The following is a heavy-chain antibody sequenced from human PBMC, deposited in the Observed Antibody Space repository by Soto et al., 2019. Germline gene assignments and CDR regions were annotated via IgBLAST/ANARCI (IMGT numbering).Heavy chain of an antibody. V-gene: IGHV3-23*04. J-gene: IGHJ4*02. D-gene: IGHD3-3*01. CDR2: ISGSGGST. CDR3: AKDLDFWSGYHYSGFDY. CDR1: GFTFSSYA. Sequence: EVQLVESGGGLVQPGGSLRLSCAASGFTFSSYAMSWVRQAPGKGLEWVSAISGSGGSTYYADSVKGRFTISRDNSKNTLHLQMNSLRSEDTAVYYCAKDLDFWSGYHYSGFDYWGQGTLVTVSS.